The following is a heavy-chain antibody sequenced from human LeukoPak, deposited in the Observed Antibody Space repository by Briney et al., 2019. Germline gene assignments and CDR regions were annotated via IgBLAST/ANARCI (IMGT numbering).Heavy chain of an antibody. CDR3: AKATTYYYDSSGYYLYYYYYGMDV. CDR2: ISGSGGST. J-gene: IGHJ6*02. CDR1: GFTFDDYA. D-gene: IGHD3-22*01. Sequence: GRSLRLSCAASGFTFDDYAMHWVRQAPGKGLEWVSAISGSGGSTYYADSVKGRFTISRDNSKNTLYLQMNSLRAEDTAVYYCAKATTYYYDSSGYYLYYYYYGMDVWGQGTTVTVSS. V-gene: IGHV3-23*01.